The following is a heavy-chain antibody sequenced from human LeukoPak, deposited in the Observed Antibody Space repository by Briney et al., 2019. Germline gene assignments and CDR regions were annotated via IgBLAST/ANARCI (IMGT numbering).Heavy chain of an antibody. V-gene: IGHV4-38-2*02. J-gene: IGHJ4*02. CDR1: GYSISSGYY. Sequence: PSETLSLTCTVSGYSISSGYYWGWVRQPPGEGLEWIGSIYYSGSTYYNPSLKSRVTISVDTSKNQFSLKLSSVTAVDTAVYYCARMDYGGNLDYWGQGTLVTVSS. D-gene: IGHD4-23*01. CDR2: IYYSGST. CDR3: ARMDYGGNLDY.